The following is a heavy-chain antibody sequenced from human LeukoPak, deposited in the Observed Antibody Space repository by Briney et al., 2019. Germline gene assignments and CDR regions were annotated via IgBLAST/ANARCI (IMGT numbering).Heavy chain of an antibody. CDR1: GYSISSGYY. Sequence: PSETLSLTCTVSGYSISSGYYWGWIRQPPGKGLEWIGSIYNSGSTYYNPSLKSRVTISVDTSKNQFSLKLSSVTAADTAVYYCARGHSYYYDSSGYPRTFDYWGQGTLVTVSS. J-gene: IGHJ4*02. CDR3: ARGHSYYYDSSGYPRTFDY. V-gene: IGHV4-38-2*02. D-gene: IGHD3-22*01. CDR2: IYNSGST.